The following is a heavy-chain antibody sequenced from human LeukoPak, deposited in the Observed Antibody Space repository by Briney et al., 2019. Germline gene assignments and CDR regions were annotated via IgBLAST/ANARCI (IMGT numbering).Heavy chain of an antibody. CDR1: GYTFSSYG. CDR2: IRYDGSNK. D-gene: IGHD3-3*01. CDR3: AKDFRIRFYVGEVPPFSYYYYMDV. V-gene: IGHV3-30*02. J-gene: IGHJ6*03. Sequence: PGGSLRLSCAASGYTFSSYGMHWVRQAPGKGLEWVAFIRYDGSNKYYADSVKGRFTISRDNSKNTLYLQMNSLRAEDTAVYYCAKDFRIRFYVGEVPPFSYYYYMDVWGKGTTVTVSS.